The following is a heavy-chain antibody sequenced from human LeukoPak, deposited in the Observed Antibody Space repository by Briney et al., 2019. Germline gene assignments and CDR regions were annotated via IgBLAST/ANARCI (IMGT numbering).Heavy chain of an antibody. Sequence: SETLSLTCTVSGGSISSSYWSWIRQPPGKGLEWIGYIYYSGSTNYNPSFKSRVAISVDTSKNQFSLKLSSVTAADTAVYYCATSYCGGNCYRSYYYYYGMDVWGQGTTVTVSS. D-gene: IGHD2-21*02. V-gene: IGHV4-59*08. CDR2: IYYSGST. CDR3: ATSYCGGNCYRSYYYYYGMDV. CDR1: GGSISSSY. J-gene: IGHJ6*02.